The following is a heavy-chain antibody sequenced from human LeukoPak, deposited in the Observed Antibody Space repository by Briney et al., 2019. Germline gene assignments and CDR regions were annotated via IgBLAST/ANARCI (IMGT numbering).Heavy chain of an antibody. CDR1: GYTFTSYY. CDR2: INPSGGST. D-gene: IGHD3-22*01. CDR3: ARDSGFQPPTYYYDSSGSDY. Sequence: ASVTVSCKASGYTFTSYYMHWVRQAPGQGLEWMGIINPSGGSTIYAQKFQGRVAMTRETSTSTVYMELSSLRSEDTAVYYCARDSGFQPPTYYYDSSGSDYWGQGTLVTVSS. V-gene: IGHV1-46*01. J-gene: IGHJ4*02.